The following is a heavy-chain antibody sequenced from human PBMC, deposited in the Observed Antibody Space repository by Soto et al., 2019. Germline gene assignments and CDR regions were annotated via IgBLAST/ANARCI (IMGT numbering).Heavy chain of an antibody. CDR1: GDTFTDYY. D-gene: IGHD2-21*02. J-gene: IGHJ4*02. V-gene: IGHV1-46*01. CDR2: VNPSGGHT. Sequence: QVQLMQSGAEVKKPGASVKVSCKASGDTFTDYYIHWVRQAPGQGLEWMGTVNPSGGHTTYAQHFLGRVTMTRDTSTSTLYMEITSLTYDDTAIYYCARGGHVVVVTAALDYWGQGTLVTVSS. CDR3: ARGGHVVVVTAALDY.